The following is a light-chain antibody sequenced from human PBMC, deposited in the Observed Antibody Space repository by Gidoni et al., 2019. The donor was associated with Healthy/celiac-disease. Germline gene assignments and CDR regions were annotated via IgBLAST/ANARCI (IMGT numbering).Light chain of an antibody. Sequence: QSVLTQPPSASGTPGQGVTISCSGSSSNIGSNTVNWYQQLPGTAPTLLIYSNNQRPSGVPDRFSGAKSGTSASLAISGLQSEDEADYYCAAWDDSLNGVVFGGGTKLTVL. J-gene: IGLJ2*01. CDR1: SSNIGSNT. V-gene: IGLV1-44*01. CDR2: SNN. CDR3: AAWDDSLNGVV.